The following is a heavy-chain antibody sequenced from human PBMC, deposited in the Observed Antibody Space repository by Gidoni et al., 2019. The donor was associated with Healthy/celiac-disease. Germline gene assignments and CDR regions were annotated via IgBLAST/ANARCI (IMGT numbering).Heavy chain of an antibody. V-gene: IGHV3-13*01. D-gene: IGHD1-26*01. Sequence: EVQLVESGGGLVQPGGSLRLSCAASGFTFSSYDMHWVRQATGKGLEWVSAIGTAGDTYYPGSVKGRFTISRENAKNSLYLQMNSLRAGDTAVYYCARGGVDYYYGMDVWGQGTTVTVSS. J-gene: IGHJ6*02. CDR2: IGTAGDT. CDR1: GFTFSSYD. CDR3: ARGGVDYYYGMDV.